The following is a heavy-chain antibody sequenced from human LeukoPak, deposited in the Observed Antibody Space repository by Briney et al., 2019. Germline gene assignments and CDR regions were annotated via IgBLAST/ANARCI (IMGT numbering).Heavy chain of an antibody. V-gene: IGHV4-61*02. Sequence: SETLSLTCTVSGGSISSGSYYWSWIRQPAGKGLEWIGRIYTSGSTNYNPSLKSRVTISVDTSKNQFSLKLSSVTAADTAVYYCAVVLRFLEWLLLPPNAFDIWGQGTMVTVSS. D-gene: IGHD3-3*01. CDR3: AVVLRFLEWLLLPPNAFDI. J-gene: IGHJ3*02. CDR1: GGSISSGSYY. CDR2: IYTSGST.